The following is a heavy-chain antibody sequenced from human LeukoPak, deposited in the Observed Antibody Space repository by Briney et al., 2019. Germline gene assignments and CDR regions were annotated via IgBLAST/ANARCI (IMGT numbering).Heavy chain of an antibody. J-gene: IGHJ4*02. CDR2: IYSDDRI. V-gene: IGHV3-53*01. D-gene: IGHD4-17*01. CDR3: ALLYGDQRR. CDR1: GFTVSTYA. Sequence: QSGGSLRLSCAASGFTVSTYAMSWVRQAPGKGLEWVSVIYSDDRIYYADSVKGRFTISRDNSKNTLYLQMNSLRADDTAVYYCALLYGDQRRWGQGTLVTVSS.